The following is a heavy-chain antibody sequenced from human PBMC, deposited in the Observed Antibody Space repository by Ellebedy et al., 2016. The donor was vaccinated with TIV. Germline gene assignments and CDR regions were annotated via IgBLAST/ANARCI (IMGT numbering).Heavy chain of an antibody. D-gene: IGHD3-16*02. J-gene: IGHJ5*02. CDR3: ARGYTAGVEFDP. V-gene: IGHV1-69*05. Sequence: SVKVSCXASGGTFSSYAISWVRQAPGQGLEWMGGIIPIFGTANYAQKFQGRVTMTRDTSTSTVYMELSSLRSEDTAVYYCARGYTAGVEFDPWGQGTLVTVSS. CDR1: GGTFSSYA. CDR2: IIPIFGTA.